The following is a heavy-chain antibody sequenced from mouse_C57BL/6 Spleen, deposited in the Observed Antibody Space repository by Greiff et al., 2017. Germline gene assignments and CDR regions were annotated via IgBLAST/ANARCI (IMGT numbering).Heavy chain of an antibody. CDR2: ISSGSSTI. Sequence: EVNLVESGGGLVKPGGSLKLSCAASGFTFSDYGMHWVRQAPEKGLEWVAYISSGSSTIYYADTVKGRFTISRDNAKNTLFLQMTSLRSEDTAMYYCARRYGKEYYYAMDYWGQGTSVTVSS. CDR3: ARRYGKEYYYAMDY. J-gene: IGHJ4*01. CDR1: GFTFSDYG. D-gene: IGHD2-10*02. V-gene: IGHV5-17*01.